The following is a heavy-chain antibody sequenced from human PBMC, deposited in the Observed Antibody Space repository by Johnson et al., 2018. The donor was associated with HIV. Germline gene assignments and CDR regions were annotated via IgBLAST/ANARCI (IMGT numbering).Heavy chain of an antibody. D-gene: IGHD1-26*01. Sequence: QVQLVESGGGVVQPGGSLRLSCAASGFTFSSYGMHWVRQAPGKGLEWVTFIRYDGSNKYYADSVKGRFTISRDNSKNTLYLQMHSLRTEDTAVYYCARDKGGIVGYDAFDIWGQGTMVTVSS. CDR3: ARDKGGIVGYDAFDI. J-gene: IGHJ3*02. CDR1: GFTFSSYG. CDR2: IRYDGSNK. V-gene: IGHV3-30*02.